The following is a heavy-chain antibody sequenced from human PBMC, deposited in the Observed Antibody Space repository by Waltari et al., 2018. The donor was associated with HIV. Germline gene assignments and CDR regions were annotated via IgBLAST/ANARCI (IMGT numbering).Heavy chain of an antibody. J-gene: IGHJ4*02. V-gene: IGHV1-46*01. CDR1: G. D-gene: IGHD5-18*01. CDR2: INPSGGST. CDR3: ARLSNSYTKRGFDY. Sequence: QVQLVQSGAEVKKPGASVKVSCKASGQGLEWMGIINPSGGSTSYAQKFQGRLSMTRDTATSTLYMEVSSLRSEDTAVYYCARLSNSYTKRGFDYWGQGTLVSVSS.